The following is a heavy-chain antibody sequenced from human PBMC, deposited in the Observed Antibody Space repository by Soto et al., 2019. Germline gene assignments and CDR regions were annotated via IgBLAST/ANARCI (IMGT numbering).Heavy chain of an antibody. CDR3: ASNRAHYDFWSGPHRPYYYYMDV. J-gene: IGHJ6*03. V-gene: IGHV4-34*01. D-gene: IGHD3-3*01. Sequence: SETLSLTCAVYGGSFSGYYGRWIRQPPGKGLEWIGEINHSGSTNYNPSLKSRVTISVDTSKNQFSLKLSSVPAADTAVYYCASNRAHYDFWSGPHRPYYYYMDVWGKGTTVTVSS. CDR1: GGSFSGYY. CDR2: INHSGST.